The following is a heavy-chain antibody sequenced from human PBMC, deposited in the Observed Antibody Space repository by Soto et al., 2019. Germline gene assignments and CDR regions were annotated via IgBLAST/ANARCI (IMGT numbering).Heavy chain of an antibody. CDR3: ARPENWGGGGMDV. CDR1: GYRFTSYW. V-gene: IGHV5-51*01. D-gene: IGHD7-27*01. J-gene: IGHJ6*02. CDR2: IYPGGSDT. Sequence: GESLKISCKGSGYRFTSYWIGWVRQMPGKGLEWMGIIYPGGSDTRYSPSFQGQVTISADKSISTAYLQWSSLKASDTAMYYCARPENWGGGGMDVWGQGTTVTVSS.